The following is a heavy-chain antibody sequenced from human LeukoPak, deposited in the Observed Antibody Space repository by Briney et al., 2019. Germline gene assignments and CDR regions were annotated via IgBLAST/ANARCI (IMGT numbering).Heavy chain of an antibody. Sequence: PGGSLRLSCAASGFTLSSYWMHWVRQAPGEGLVWVSRMNSDGSITNYADSVKGRFTISRDNSKSTLYLQMNSLRAEDTAVYYCGRYYVMDVWGQGTSVTVSS. J-gene: IGHJ6*02. CDR3: GRYYVMDV. CDR2: MNSDGSIT. V-gene: IGHV3-74*01. CDR1: GFTLSSYW.